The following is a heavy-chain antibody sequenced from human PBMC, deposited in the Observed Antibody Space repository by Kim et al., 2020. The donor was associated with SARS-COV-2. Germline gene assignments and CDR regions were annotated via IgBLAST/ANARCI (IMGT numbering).Heavy chain of an antibody. CDR1: GGSISSSNW. V-gene: IGHV4-4*02. Sequence: SETLSLTCAVSGGSISSSNWWSWVRQPPGKGLEWIGEIYHSGSTNYNPSLQSRVTISVDKSKNQFSLKLSSVTAADTAVYYCARDPHIVVVPAAMGGYYYYGMDVWGQGTTVTVSS. D-gene: IGHD2-2*01. CDR2: IYHSGST. CDR3: ARDPHIVVVPAAMGGYYYYGMDV. J-gene: IGHJ6*02.